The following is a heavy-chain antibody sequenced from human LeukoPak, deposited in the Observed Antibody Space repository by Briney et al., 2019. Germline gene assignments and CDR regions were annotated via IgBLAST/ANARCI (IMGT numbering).Heavy chain of an antibody. CDR3: ARGLYQLLGLVKYYYGMDV. J-gene: IGHJ6*02. D-gene: IGHD2-2*01. Sequence: PGGSLRLSCAASGFTFSSYAMHWVRQAPGKGLEWVAVISYDGSNKYYADSVKGRFTISRDNSKNTLYLQMSSLRAEDTAVYYCARGLYQLLGLVKYYYGMDVWGQGTTVTVSS. CDR1: GFTFSSYA. CDR2: ISYDGSNK. V-gene: IGHV3-30-3*01.